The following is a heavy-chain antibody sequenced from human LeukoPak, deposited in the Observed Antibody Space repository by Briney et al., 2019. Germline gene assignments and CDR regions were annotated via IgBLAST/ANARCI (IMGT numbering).Heavy chain of an antibody. CDR1: GYTFTTYD. CDR2: MNPNSGDT. V-gene: IGHV1-8*01. CDR3: ARVLRRDEH. Sequence: ASVKVSCKASGYTFTTYDINWVRQATGQGLEWMGYMNPNSGDTGYAQEFQGRLTMTWDTSITTAYMELASLRSDDTAVYYCARVLRRDEHWGQGTLVTVSS. J-gene: IGHJ1*01. D-gene: IGHD2-8*01.